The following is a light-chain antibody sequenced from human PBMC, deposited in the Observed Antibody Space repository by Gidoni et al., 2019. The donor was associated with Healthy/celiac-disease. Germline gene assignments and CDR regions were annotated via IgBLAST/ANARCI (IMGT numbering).Light chain of an antibody. J-gene: IGKJ3*01. CDR3: QQRSNWLFT. CDR2: DAS. CDR1: QSVSSY. Sequence: ELVLTQSPATLSLSPGERATLSCRASQSVSSYLAWYQQKPGQAPRLLIYDASNRATGIPARFSCSGSGTDFTLTISSLEPEDFAVYYCQQRSNWLFTFGPGTKVDIK. V-gene: IGKV3-11*01.